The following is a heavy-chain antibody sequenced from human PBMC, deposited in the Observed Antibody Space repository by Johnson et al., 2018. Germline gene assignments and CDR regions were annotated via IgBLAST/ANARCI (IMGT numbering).Heavy chain of an antibody. V-gene: IGHV3-11*04. Sequence: QVQLVESGGGLVQXGGSLKLSCAASGFTFSDYYMSWIRQAPGKGLEWVSYISSSGSTIYYADSVKGGFPISRDNAKNSLYLQMNSLRAEDTAVYYCARESPGGGWPLDAFDIWGQGTMVTVSS. CDR1: GFTFSDYY. CDR3: ARESPGGGWPLDAFDI. CDR2: ISSSGSTI. D-gene: IGHD6-19*01. J-gene: IGHJ3*02.